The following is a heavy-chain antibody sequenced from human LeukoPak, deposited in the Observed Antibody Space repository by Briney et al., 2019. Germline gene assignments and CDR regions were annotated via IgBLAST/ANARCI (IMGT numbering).Heavy chain of an antibody. D-gene: IGHD4-11*01. CDR3: ARDARYSFQL. V-gene: IGHV3-23*01. J-gene: IGHJ1*01. CDR1: GFTFSSYF. Sequence: PGGSLRLSCAASGFTFSSYFLSWVRQAPGKGLEWVSVISDNGAITYYAESVKGRFTISRDNSKNTVFLQMNSLRAEDTAVYCCARDARYSFQLWGQGTLVTVSS. CDR2: ISDNGAIT.